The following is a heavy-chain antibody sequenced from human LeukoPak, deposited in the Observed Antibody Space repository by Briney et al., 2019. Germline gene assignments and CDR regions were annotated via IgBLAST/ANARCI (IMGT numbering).Heavy chain of an antibody. D-gene: IGHD3-22*01. Sequence: GGSLRLSCAASGFTFSSYAMSWVRQAPGKGLEWVSAISGSGGSTYYADSVKGRFTISRDNSKNTLYLQMNSLRAEDTAVYYCAKVLLSTMIVVVPYYFDYWGQGTLVTVSS. CDR2: ISGSGGST. CDR1: GFTFSSYA. CDR3: AKVLLSTMIVVVPYYFDY. J-gene: IGHJ4*02. V-gene: IGHV3-23*01.